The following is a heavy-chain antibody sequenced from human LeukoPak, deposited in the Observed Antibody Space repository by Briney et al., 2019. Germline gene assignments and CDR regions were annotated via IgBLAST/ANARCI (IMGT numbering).Heavy chain of an antibody. CDR1: GFTFDNYA. J-gene: IGHJ4*02. Sequence: PGGSLRLSCTASGFTFDNYAMIWVRQAPGKGLEWVSVISGNGDGTYSADSVRGRFTISRDNSKNTLFLQMHSLRVEDTATYYCARRGSSGCFDFWGQGTLVTVSS. D-gene: IGHD6-19*01. CDR2: ISGNGDGT. V-gene: IGHV3-23*01. CDR3: ARRGSSGCFDF.